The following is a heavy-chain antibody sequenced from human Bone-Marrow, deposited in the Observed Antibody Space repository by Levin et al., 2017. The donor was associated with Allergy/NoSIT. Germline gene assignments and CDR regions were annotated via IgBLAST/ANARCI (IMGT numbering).Heavy chain of an antibody. CDR1: GFTFTSYY. D-gene: IGHD5-12*01. J-gene: IGHJ4*02. V-gene: IGHV1-46*01. CDR2: INPSGGST. Sequence: GESLKISCKASGFTFTSYYMHWVRQAPGQGLEWMGIINPSGGSTSYAQKFQGRVTMTRDTSTSTVYMELSSLRSEDTAVYYCARVGLRGYSGYDWEPDFDYWGQGTLVTVSS. CDR3: ARVGLRGYSGYDWEPDFDY.